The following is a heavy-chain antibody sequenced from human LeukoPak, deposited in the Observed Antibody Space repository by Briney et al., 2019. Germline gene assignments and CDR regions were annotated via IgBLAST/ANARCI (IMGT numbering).Heavy chain of an antibody. Sequence: ASVKVSCKASGGTFSSYAISWVRQAPGQGLEWVGRIIPILGIANYAQKFQGRVTITADKSTSTAYMELSSLRSEDTAVYYCARDINSFTGEDYWGQGTLVTVSS. CDR2: IIPILGIA. V-gene: IGHV1-69*04. CDR1: GGTFSSYA. CDR3: ARDINSFTGEDY. J-gene: IGHJ4*02. D-gene: IGHD7-27*01.